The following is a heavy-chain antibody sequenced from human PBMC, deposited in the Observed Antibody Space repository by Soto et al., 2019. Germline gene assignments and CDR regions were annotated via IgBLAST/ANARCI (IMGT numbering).Heavy chain of an antibody. CDR2: MNPIDGAT. CDR1: GYDFTAYD. Sequence: ASLKVSCKASGYDFTAYDINWVRQASGQGLEWMGWMNPIDGATGSARRFQGRVSMTRNTATNTAYLELTSLRSDDTAVYYCGRGPSPRAPAGGTPYYYAMDVWGQGTTVTVS. V-gene: IGHV1-8*02. J-gene: IGHJ6*02. D-gene: IGHD6-13*01. CDR3: GRGPSPRAPAGGTPYYYAMDV.